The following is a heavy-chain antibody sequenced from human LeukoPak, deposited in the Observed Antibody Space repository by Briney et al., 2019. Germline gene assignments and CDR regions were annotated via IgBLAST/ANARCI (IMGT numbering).Heavy chain of an antibody. CDR1: GGSFSGYH. CDR3: ARAPDTYYFDY. V-gene: IGHV4-34*01. D-gene: IGHD3-16*01. J-gene: IGHJ4*02. Sequence: SSETLSLTCAVYGGSFSGYHWSWIRQPPGKGLEWIGEINHSGSTNYNPSLKSRVTISVDTSKNQFSLKLSSVTAADTAVYYCARAPDTYYFDYWGQGNLVTVSS. CDR2: INHSGST.